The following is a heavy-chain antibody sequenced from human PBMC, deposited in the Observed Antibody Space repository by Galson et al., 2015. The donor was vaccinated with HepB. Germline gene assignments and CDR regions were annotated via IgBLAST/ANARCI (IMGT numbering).Heavy chain of an antibody. CDR3: AKEFYQLLATIDY. V-gene: IGHV3-23*01. CDR1: GFTFSSYA. D-gene: IGHD2-2*01. CDR2: ISGSGGYT. Sequence: SLRLSCAASGFTFSSYAMSWVRQAPGKGLEWVSAISGSGGYTYYADSVKGRFTISRDNSKNTLYLQMNSLRAEDTAVYYCAKEFYQLLATIDYWGQGTLVTVSS. J-gene: IGHJ4*02.